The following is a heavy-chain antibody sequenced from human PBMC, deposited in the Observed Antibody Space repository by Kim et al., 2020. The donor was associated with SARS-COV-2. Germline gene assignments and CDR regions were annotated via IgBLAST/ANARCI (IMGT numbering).Heavy chain of an antibody. V-gene: IGHV1-3*01. Sequence: ASVKVSCKASGYTFTGYAIHWVRQAPGQRLECMGWINAGNGYTKYSQNFQGRLTLTGDTSASTAYMELSTLRSEDSAVYYCARLGGAYSGYDLWGQGTPVTVSS. D-gene: IGHD5-12*01. CDR2: INAGNGYT. J-gene: IGHJ4*02. CDR1: GYTFTGYA. CDR3: ARLGGAYSGYDL.